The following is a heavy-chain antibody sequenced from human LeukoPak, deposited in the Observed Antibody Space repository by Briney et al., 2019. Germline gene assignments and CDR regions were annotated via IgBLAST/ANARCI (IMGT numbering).Heavy chain of an antibody. J-gene: IGHJ6*02. D-gene: IGHD2/OR15-2a*01. CDR3: AKYVSAKGPPYALDV. CDR1: EFTFSSYA. CDR2: ISASGGST. V-gene: IGHV3-23*01. Sequence: QPGGSLRLSCAASEFTFSSYAMQWVRQAPGKGLEWVSGISASGGSTWYADSVKGRFTISRDNPKNTLYLQMNSLRAEDTAVYYCAKYVSAKGPPYALDVWGQGTTVTVSS.